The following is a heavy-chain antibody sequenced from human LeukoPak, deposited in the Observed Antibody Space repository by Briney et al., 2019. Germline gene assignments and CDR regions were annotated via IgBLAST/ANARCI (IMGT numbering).Heavy chain of an antibody. Sequence: PGGSLRLSCAASGFTFSTPWMSWVRQAPGKGLEWVANIKHDASETNYVDSVKGRFTISRDNAKNSLYLQMSSLRAEDTAVYYCARPRVPDSWGQGTLVTVSS. J-gene: IGHJ4*02. CDR1: GFTFSTPW. CDR2: IKHDASET. V-gene: IGHV3-7*01. CDR3: ARPRVPDS.